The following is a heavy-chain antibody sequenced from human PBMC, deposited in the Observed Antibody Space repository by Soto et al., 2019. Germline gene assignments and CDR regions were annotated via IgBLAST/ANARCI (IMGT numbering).Heavy chain of an antibody. J-gene: IGHJ6*03. CDR1: GYTFTSYG. Sequence: ASVKVSCKASGYTFTSYGISWVRQAPGQGLEWMGWISAYNGNTNYAQKLQGRVTMTTDTSTSTAYMELRSLRSDDTAVYYCARVLDDIVVAPAASDYYYYYMDVWGKGTTVTV. D-gene: IGHD2-2*01. CDR3: ARVLDDIVVAPAASDYYYYYMDV. V-gene: IGHV1-18*01. CDR2: ISAYNGNT.